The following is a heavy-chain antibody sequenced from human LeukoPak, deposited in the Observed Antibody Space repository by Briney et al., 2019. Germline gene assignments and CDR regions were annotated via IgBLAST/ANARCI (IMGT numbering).Heavy chain of an antibody. V-gene: IGHV4-59*01. Sequence: SETLSLTCTVSGGSISGYFWSWIRQPPGKGLEWVASIYYSGSVNYNPSLKSRVTISVDTSNNQFSLKLNSVTAADTAVYYCARGHSGYDYHNYYGMDVWGQGTTVTVSS. CDR1: GGSISGYF. CDR3: ARGHSGYDYHNYYGMDV. J-gene: IGHJ6*02. D-gene: IGHD5-12*01. CDR2: IYYSGSV.